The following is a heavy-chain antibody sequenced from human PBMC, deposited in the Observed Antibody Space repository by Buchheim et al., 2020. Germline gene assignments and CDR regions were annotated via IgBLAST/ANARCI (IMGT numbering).Heavy chain of an antibody. D-gene: IGHD4-17*01. CDR2: IYHSGST. V-gene: IGHV4-30-2*01. J-gene: IGHJ4*02. CDR3: ARASAVNAFDY. Sequence: QLQLQESGSGLVKPSQTLSLTCAVSGGSISSGGYSWSWIRQPPGKGLEWIGYIYHSGSTYYNPSLKSRVTISVDSSKNQFSLKLSSVTAADTAVYYCARASAVNAFDYWGQGTL. CDR1: GGSISSGGYS.